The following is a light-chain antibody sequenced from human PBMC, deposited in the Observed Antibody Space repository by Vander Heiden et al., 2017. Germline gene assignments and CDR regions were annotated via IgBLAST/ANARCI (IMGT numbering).Light chain of an antibody. CDR1: QSISRL. V-gene: IGKV1-5*03. Sequence: DIQMTQSPSTLSASVGDRATIPCRASQSISRLLDWYQQKPGKAPSRLMYKVSTLETGVSSRFSGGESGAEFTLTISSLQPDDFATYYCQQYSSYPWTFGQGTRVEIK. CDR3: QQYSSYPWT. CDR2: KVS. J-gene: IGKJ1*01.